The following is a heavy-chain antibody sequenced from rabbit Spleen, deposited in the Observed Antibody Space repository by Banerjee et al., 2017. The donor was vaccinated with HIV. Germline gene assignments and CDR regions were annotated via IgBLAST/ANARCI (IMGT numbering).Heavy chain of an antibody. V-gene: IGHV1S45*01. CDR2: IYTGSSGST. D-gene: IGHD3-3*01. CDR3: ARDVPNRDGLDL. Sequence: QEQLVESGGDLVKPGASLTLTCTASGFSFSSSYYMCWVRQAPGKGLEWIACIYTGSSGSTWYASWVNGRFTISKTTSTTVTLQMTSLTAADTATYFCARDVPNRDGLDLWGQGTLVTVS. J-gene: IGHJ6*01. CDR1: GFSFSSSYY.